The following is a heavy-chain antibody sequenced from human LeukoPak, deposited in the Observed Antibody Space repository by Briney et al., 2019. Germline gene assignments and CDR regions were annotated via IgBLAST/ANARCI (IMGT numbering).Heavy chain of an antibody. J-gene: IGHJ1*01. D-gene: IGHD3-22*01. CDR2: IYYSGST. V-gene: IGHV4-59*01. CDR3: ARSDSSGYEGFQH. Sequence: PSETLSLTCTVSGGSTSSYYWSWIRQPPGKGLEWIGYIYYSGSTNYNPSLKSRVTISVDTSKNQFSLKLSSVTAADTAVYYCARSDSSGYEGFQHWGQGTLVTVSS. CDR1: GGSTSSYY.